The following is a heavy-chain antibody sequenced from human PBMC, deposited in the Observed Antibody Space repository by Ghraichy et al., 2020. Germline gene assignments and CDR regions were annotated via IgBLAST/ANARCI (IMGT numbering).Heavy chain of an antibody. CDR1: GFSFSSSD. V-gene: IGHV3-48*01. Sequence: GGSLRLSCAASGFSFSSSDMNWVRQAPGKGLEWLSYISSSSSTIYYADSVRGRFTISRDNAKKSLYLQMNSLRADDTAVYYCATDPGSPSFAWGQGTLLTVSS. CDR3: ATDPGSPSFA. D-gene: IGHD3-10*01. CDR2: ISSSSSTI. J-gene: IGHJ4*02.